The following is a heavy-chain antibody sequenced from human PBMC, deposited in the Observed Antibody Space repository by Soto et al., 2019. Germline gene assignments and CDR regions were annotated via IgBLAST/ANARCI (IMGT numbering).Heavy chain of an antibody. CDR1: GYTLTELS. CDR2: FDPEDGET. CDR3: ATGRATPHQAWDY. V-gene: IGHV1-24*01. J-gene: IGHJ4*02. D-gene: IGHD1-26*01. Sequence: QVQLVQSGAEVKKPGASVKVSCKVSGYTLTELSMHWVRQAPGKGLEWMGGFDPEDGETIYATKFQGRVTMTEDTSKDTAYMELSRLRSEDTAVYYCATGRATPHQAWDYWGQGTPVTVSS.